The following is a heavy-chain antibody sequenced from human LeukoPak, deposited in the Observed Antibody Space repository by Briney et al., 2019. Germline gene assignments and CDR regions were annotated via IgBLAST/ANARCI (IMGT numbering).Heavy chain of an antibody. J-gene: IGHJ6*02. CDR3: AILNSSGWYYVNYGMDV. Sequence: PGGSLRLSCAASGFTFSSYSMNWVRQAPGKGLEWVSSISSSSSYIYYADSVKGRFTISRDNAKNSLYLQMNSLRAEDTAVYYCAILNSSGWYYVNYGMDVWGQGTTVTVSS. CDR1: GFTFSSYS. V-gene: IGHV3-21*01. D-gene: IGHD6-19*01. CDR2: ISSSSSYI.